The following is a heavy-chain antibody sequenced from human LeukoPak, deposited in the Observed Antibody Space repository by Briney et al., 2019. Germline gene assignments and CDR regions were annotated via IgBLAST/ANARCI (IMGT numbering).Heavy chain of an antibody. CDR1: GGSISSGSYY. CDR3: ARYGSAVHDYGDYVAEDY. V-gene: IGHV4-61*02. D-gene: IGHD4-17*01. CDR2: IYTSGST. J-gene: IGHJ4*02. Sequence: PSQTLSLTCTVSGGSISSGSYYGSWIRQPAGKGLERIGRIYTSGSTNYNPSLKSRVTISVDTSKNQFSLKLSSVTAADTAVYYCARYGSAVHDYGDYVAEDYWGQGTLVTVSS.